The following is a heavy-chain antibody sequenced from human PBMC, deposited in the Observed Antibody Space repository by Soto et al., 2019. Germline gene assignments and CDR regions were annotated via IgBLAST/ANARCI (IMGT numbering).Heavy chain of an antibody. V-gene: IGHV4-39*01. J-gene: IGHJ5*02. Sequence: SETLSLTCTVSGGSISSSSYYWGWIRQPPGKGLEWIGSIYYSGSTYYNPSLKSRVTISVDTSKNQLSLKLSSVTAADTAVYYCARSSGWYNNWFDPWGQGTQVTVSS. CDR3: ARSSGWYNNWFDP. CDR2: IYYSGST. CDR1: GGSISSSSYY. D-gene: IGHD6-19*01.